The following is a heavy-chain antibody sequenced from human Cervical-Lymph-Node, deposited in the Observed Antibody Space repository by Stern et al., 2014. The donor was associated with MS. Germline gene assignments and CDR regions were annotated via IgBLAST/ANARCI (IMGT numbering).Heavy chain of an antibody. CDR1: GFTFTYYW. CDR2: IKQDGSEK. D-gene: IGHD3/OR15-3a*01. J-gene: IGHJ4*02. CDR3: SIGRLGR. V-gene: IGHV3-7*01. Sequence: EVQLVESGGALVQPGGSLRLSCAASGFTFTYYWMNWVRQAPGKGLEWVANIKQDGSEKYYVDSVKGLFTISRYNAKNSLYLQMNSLRAEDTSVYYCSIGRLGRWGQGTLVTVSS.